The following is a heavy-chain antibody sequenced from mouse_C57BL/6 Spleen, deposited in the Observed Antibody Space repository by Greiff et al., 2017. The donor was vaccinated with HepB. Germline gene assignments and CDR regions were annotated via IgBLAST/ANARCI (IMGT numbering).Heavy chain of an antibody. CDR1: GFTFSDYG. D-gene: IGHD1-1*01. Sequence: EVNVVESGGGLVKPGGSLKLSCAASGFTFSDYGMHWVRQAPEKGLEWVAYISSGSSTIYYADTVKGRFTISRDNAKNTLFLQMTSLRSEDTAMYYCAREIDYYGSSPFAYWGQGTLVTVSA. CDR2: ISSGSSTI. CDR3: AREIDYYGSSPFAY. V-gene: IGHV5-17*01. J-gene: IGHJ3*01.